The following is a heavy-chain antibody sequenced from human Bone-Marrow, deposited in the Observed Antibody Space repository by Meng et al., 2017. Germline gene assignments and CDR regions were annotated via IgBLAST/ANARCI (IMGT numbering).Heavy chain of an antibody. CDR2: INAGNGNT. D-gene: IGHD3-22*01. CDR3: ARDRGYDSSGYFNWFDP. V-gene: IGHV1-3*01. Sequence: ASVKVSCKASGYTFTSYAMHWVRQAPGQRLEWMGWINAGNGNTKYSQKFQGRVTITRDTSASTAYMELSSLRSEDTAVYYCARDRGYDSSGYFNWFDPWGRGTLVTVSS. J-gene: IGHJ5*02. CDR1: GYTFTSYA.